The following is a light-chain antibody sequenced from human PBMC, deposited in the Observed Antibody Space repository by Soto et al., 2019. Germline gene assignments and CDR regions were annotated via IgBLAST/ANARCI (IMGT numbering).Light chain of an antibody. J-gene: IGKJ5*01. CDR1: QSISSY. V-gene: IGKV3-11*01. Sequence: EIVLTQSPATLSLSPGERATLSCRASQSISSYLAWYQQKPGQAPRLLIYDVSNRAPGIPARFSGSGSGTDFTLTISSLQSEDFATYYCQQSYSTPITFGQGTRLEIK. CDR2: DVS. CDR3: QQSYSTPIT.